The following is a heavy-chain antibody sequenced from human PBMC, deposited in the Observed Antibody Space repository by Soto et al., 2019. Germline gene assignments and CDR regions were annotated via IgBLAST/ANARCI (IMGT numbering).Heavy chain of an antibody. CDR3: AKAGDFIVVVPAAMWSPFDY. CDR2: ISGSGGST. J-gene: IGHJ4*02. CDR1: GFTFSSYA. Sequence: EVQLLESGGGLVQPGGSLRLSCAASGFTFSSYAMSWVRQAPGKGLEWVSAISGSGGSTYYADSVKGRFTISRDNSKNTLYLQMNSVRAEDTAVYYCAKAGDFIVVVPAAMWSPFDYWGQGTLVTVSS. V-gene: IGHV3-23*01. D-gene: IGHD2-2*01.